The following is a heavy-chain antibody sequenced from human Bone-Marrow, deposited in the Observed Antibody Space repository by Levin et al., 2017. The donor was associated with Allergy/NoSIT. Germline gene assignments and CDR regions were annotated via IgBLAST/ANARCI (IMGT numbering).Heavy chain of an antibody. V-gene: IGHV1-2*02. J-gene: IGHJ4*02. CDR1: GYTFTDYY. CDR3: ARGGTSSNDF. D-gene: IGHD6-13*01. Sequence: GESLKISCTVSGYTFTDYYIHWIRQTPGQGLEWIGWIDPIRGNTKFAEKFHARVVLTRNSSISTAYMELGRLRSDDTALYYCARGGTSSNDFWGQGTLVTVSS. CDR2: IDPIRGNT.